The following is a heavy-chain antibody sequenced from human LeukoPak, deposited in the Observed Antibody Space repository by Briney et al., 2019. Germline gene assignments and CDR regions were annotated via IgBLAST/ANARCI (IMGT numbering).Heavy chain of an antibody. J-gene: IGHJ4*02. Sequence: PGGSLRLSCAASGFAFTNAWMSWVRQAPGQGLEWVGRIKSKTNGETTDYAAPVKGRFTISRDDSKNTLFLQMNTLKSEDTAMYYCTSDDPVNRSWGQGTLVTVSS. D-gene: IGHD2/OR15-2a*01. CDR1: GFAFTNAW. V-gene: IGHV3-15*01. CDR2: IKSKTNGETT. CDR3: TSDDPVNRS.